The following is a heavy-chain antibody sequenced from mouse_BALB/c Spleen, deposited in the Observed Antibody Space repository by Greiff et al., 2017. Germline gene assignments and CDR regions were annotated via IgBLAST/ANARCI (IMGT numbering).Heavy chain of an antibody. D-gene: IGHD1-1*01. V-gene: IGHV5-6-5*01. J-gene: IGHJ3*01. CDR3: AREYYGSSCPFAY. CDR2: ISSGGST. CDR1: GFTFSSYA. Sequence: EVKLVESGGGLVKPGGSLKLSCAASGFTFSSYAMSWVRQTPEKRLEWVASISSGGSTYYPDSVKGRFTISRDNARNILYLQMSSLRSEDTAMYYCAREYYGSSCPFAYWGQGTLVTVSA.